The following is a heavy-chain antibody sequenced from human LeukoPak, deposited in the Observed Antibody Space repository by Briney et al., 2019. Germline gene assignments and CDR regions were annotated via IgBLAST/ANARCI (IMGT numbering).Heavy chain of an antibody. Sequence: SETLSLTCTVSGGSINNYYWSWIRQPPGKGLEWIGYIYYSGSTNYNPSLKGRVTISVDTSKNQFSLKLSSVTAADTAVYYCAAGATMVRGTPPPGYYYYMDVWGKGTTVTISS. CDR1: GGSINNYY. CDR2: IYYSGST. CDR3: AAGATMVRGTPPPGYYYYMDV. D-gene: IGHD3-10*01. J-gene: IGHJ6*03. V-gene: IGHV4-59*01.